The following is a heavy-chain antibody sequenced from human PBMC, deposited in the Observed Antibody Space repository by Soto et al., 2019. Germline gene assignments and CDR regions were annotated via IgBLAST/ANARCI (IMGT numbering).Heavy chain of an antibody. Sequence: PSETLSLTCTVSGGSISTYYWSWIRQPPGKGLEWIGYVYDSGTTTYNPSLRSRVTVSVDTSKNQFSLELRSVTAADTAVYFCARLYSSGWYASGSTPPPYYLYDLDVWGQGTTVTVSS. V-gene: IGHV4-59*01. CDR3: ARLYSSGWYASGSTPPPYYLYDLDV. CDR2: VYDSGTT. CDR1: GGSISTYY. J-gene: IGHJ6*02. D-gene: IGHD6-19*01.